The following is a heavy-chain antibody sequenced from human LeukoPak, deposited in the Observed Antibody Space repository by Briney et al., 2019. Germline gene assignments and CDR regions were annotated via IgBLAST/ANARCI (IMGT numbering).Heavy chain of an antibody. CDR2: ISDSGGRT. V-gene: IGHV3-23*01. CDR1: GITLSNYG. D-gene: IGHD3-22*01. CDR3: AKRGVVIRVILVGFHKEAYYFNS. Sequence: GGSLRLSCAVPGITLSNYGMSWVRQAPGKGLEWVAGISDSGGRTNYADSVKGRFTISRDNPKNTLYLQMNSLRAEDTAVYFCAKRGVVIRVILVGFHKEAYYFNSWGQGALVTVSS. J-gene: IGHJ4*02.